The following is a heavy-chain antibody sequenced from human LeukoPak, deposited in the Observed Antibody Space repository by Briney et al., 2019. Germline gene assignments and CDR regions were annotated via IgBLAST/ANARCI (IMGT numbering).Heavy chain of an antibody. CDR2: INSDERST. Sequence: GGSLRLSCAASGFTFSNSYMNWVRQAPGKGLVWVSRINSDERSTNYADSVKGRFTISRDNAKNTLYLQMNSLRAEDTAVYYCAREGYYYDSSGYTYYFDYWGQGTLVTVSS. J-gene: IGHJ4*02. V-gene: IGHV3-74*01. CDR3: AREGYYYDSSGYTYYFDY. D-gene: IGHD3-22*01. CDR1: GFTFSNSY.